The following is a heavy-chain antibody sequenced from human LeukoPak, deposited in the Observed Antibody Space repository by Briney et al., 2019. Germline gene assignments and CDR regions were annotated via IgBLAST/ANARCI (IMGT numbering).Heavy chain of an antibody. Sequence: PSETLPLTCAVYGGSFSGYYWSWIRQPPGKGLEWIGEINHSGSTNYNPSLKSRVTISVDTSKNQFSLRLNSVTAADTAVYYCARGGSRDGYNRPLDYWGQGTLVTVSS. CDR3: ARGGSRDGYNRPLDY. CDR2: INHSGST. CDR1: GGSFSGYY. D-gene: IGHD5-24*01. J-gene: IGHJ4*02. V-gene: IGHV4-34*01.